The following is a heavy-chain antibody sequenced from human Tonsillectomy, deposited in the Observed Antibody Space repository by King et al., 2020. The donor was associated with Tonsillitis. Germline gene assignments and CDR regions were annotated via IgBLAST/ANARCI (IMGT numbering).Heavy chain of an antibody. CDR3: ARGRLGYDILTGYYTGGYYFDY. J-gene: IGHJ4*02. Sequence: QVQLQESGPGLVKPSETLSLTCTVSGGSISSYYWSWIRQPPGKGLEWIGYIYYSGSTNYNPSLKSQVTISVDTSKNQFSLKLSSVTAADTAVYYCARGRLGYDILTGYYTGGYYFDYWGQGTRVTVSS. D-gene: IGHD3-9*01. CDR2: IYYSGST. CDR1: GGSISSYY. V-gene: IGHV4-59*01.